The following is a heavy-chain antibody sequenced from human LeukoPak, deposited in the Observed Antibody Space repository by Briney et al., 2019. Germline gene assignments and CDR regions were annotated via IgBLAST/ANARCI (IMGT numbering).Heavy chain of an antibody. Sequence: GGSLRLSCAASGFTFSDYYMSWIRQAPGKGLEWVSYISSSGSTIYYANSVKGRFTISRDNSKNTLYLQMGSLRAEDMAVYYCARGPTSPQKYCSSTSCLLDYYMDVWGRGTTVTVSS. CDR2: ISSSGSTI. J-gene: IGHJ6*03. CDR1: GFTFSDYY. D-gene: IGHD2-2*01. V-gene: IGHV3-11*04. CDR3: ARGPTSPQKYCSSTSCLLDYYMDV.